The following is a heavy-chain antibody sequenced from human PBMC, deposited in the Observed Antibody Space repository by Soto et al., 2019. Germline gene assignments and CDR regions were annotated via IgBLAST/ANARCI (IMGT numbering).Heavy chain of an antibody. Sequence: ASVKVSCKASGYTFTGYYMHWVRQAPGQGLEWMGWINPNSGGTNYAQKFQGWVTMTRDTSISTAYMELSRLRSDDTAGYFCAREYCTNGVCDFDYWGQGTLVTVSS. CDR3: AREYCTNGVCDFDY. V-gene: IGHV1-2*04. CDR1: GYTFTGYY. CDR2: INPNSGGT. D-gene: IGHD2-8*01. J-gene: IGHJ4*02.